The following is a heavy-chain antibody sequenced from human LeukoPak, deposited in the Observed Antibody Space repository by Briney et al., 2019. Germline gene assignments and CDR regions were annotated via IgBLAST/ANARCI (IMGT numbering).Heavy chain of an antibody. V-gene: IGHV3-74*01. CDR3: ARGEYYDFWSGYYTLRYYYYGMDV. D-gene: IGHD3-3*01. CDR1: GFTFSSYW. Sequence: LSGGSLRLFCAASGFTFSSYWMHWVRQAPGKGLVWVSRINSDGSSTSYADSVKGRFTISRDNAKNTLYLQMNSLRAEDTAVYYCARGEYYDFWSGYYTLRYYYYGMDVWGQGTTVTVSS. J-gene: IGHJ6*02. CDR2: INSDGSST.